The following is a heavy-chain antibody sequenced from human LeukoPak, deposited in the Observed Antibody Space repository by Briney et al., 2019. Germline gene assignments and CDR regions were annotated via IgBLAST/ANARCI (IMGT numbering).Heavy chain of an antibody. V-gene: IGHV3-23*01. CDR1: GFTFSSYA. CDR2: ISGSGGST. Sequence: GGSLRLSCAASGFTFSSYAMSWVRQAPGKGLEWVSAISGSGGSTYYADSVKGRFTISRDNSKNTLYLQMNSLRAEDTAVYYCAKLDSSGYYHSIGIYYYYYGMDVWGQGTTVTVSS. J-gene: IGHJ6*02. D-gene: IGHD3-22*01. CDR3: AKLDSSGYYHSIGIYYYYYGMDV.